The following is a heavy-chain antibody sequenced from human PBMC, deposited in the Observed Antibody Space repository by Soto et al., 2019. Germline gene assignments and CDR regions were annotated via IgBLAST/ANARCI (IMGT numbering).Heavy chain of an antibody. J-gene: IGHJ6*02. CDR2: IRSKANSYAT. D-gene: IGHD6-13*01. CDR3: TGIAAAGQYYYYYGMDV. V-gene: IGHV3-73*01. Sequence: GGSLRLSCAASGFTFSGSAMHWVRQASGKGLEWVGRIRSKANSYATAYAASVKGRFTISRDDSKNTAYLQMNSLKTEDTAVYYCTGIAAAGQYYYYYGMDVWGQGTTVTVSS. CDR1: GFTFSGSA.